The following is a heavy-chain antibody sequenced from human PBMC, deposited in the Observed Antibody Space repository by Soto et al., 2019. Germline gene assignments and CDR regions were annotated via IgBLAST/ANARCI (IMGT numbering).Heavy chain of an antibody. CDR2: IKSKTDGGTT. J-gene: IGHJ3*02. CDR1: GFTFSNAW. Sequence: EVQLVESGGGLVKPGGSLRLSCAASGFTFSNAWMNWVRQAPGKGLEWVGRIKSKTDGGTTDYAAPVKGRFTISRDDSKNTLYLQMNSLKTADTAVYYCTTGTYCSGGSCYFLFAFDIWGQGTMVTVSS. D-gene: IGHD2-15*01. CDR3: TTGTYCSGGSCYFLFAFDI. V-gene: IGHV3-15*07.